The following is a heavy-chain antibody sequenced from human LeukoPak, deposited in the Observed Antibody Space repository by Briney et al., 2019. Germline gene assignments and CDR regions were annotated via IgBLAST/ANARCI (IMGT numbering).Heavy chain of an antibody. CDR2: IRSKRNNYAT. CDR3: AKPRPSSSWYVSSSGWYYGWFDP. J-gene: IGHJ5*02. V-gene: IGHV3-73*01. CDR1: GFTFSDSA. Sequence: GGSLRLSCAASGFTFSDSAIHWVRQASGKGLEWVGHIRSKRNNYATLYAASVTGRFTISRDNSKNTLYLQMNSLRAEDTAVYYCAKPRPSSSWYVSSSGWYYGWFDPWGQGTLVTVSS. D-gene: IGHD6-13*01.